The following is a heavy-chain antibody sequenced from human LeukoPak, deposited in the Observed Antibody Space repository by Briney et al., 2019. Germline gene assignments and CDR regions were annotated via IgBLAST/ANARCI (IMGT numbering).Heavy chain of an antibody. CDR2: ISWNSGSI. D-gene: IGHD1-14*01. V-gene: IGHV3-9*01. CDR1: GFTFDDYA. J-gene: IGHJ4*02. CDR3: AKNLDGTFDY. Sequence: PGRSLRLSCAASGFTFDDYAMHWVRQAPGKGLEWVSGISWNSGSIGYADSVKGRFTISRDNAKNSLYLQMNSLGAEDTALYYCAKNLDGTFDYWGQGTLVTVSS.